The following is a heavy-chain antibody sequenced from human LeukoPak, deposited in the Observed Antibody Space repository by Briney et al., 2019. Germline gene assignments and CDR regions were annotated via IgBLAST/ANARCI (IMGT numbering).Heavy chain of an antibody. CDR1: GVSISGYY. D-gene: IGHD3-10*01. Sequence: PSETLSLTCTVSGVSISGYYWGWLRQPPGKGLVWFGYMYHSGTTNSDPSLKSRVTISVDTSKNQFSLELRSVTDADTAVYYCARVERRGFGELLYDYWGQGSLVTVSS. CDR2: MYHSGTT. J-gene: IGHJ4*02. CDR3: ARVERRGFGELLYDY. V-gene: IGHV4-59*08.